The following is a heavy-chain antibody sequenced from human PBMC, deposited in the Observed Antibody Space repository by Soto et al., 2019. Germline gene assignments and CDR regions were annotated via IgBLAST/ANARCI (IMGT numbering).Heavy chain of an antibody. V-gene: IGHV4-28*01. CDR1: GYSISSSNW. J-gene: IGHJ4*02. CDR3: ARREIQGPIDY. D-gene: IGHD1-26*01. CDR2: IYYSVTT. Sequence: QVQLQESGPGLVKPSDTLSLTCAVSGYSISSSNWWGWLRQPPGKGLEWIGFIYYSVTTYYNPSLKSRVTLSVDTSKNQFSLKLTSVTAVDTAVYYWARREIQGPIDYWGQGTLVTVSS.